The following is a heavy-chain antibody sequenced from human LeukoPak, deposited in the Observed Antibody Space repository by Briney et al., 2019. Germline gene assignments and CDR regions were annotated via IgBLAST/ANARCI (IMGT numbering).Heavy chain of an antibody. J-gene: IGHJ4*01. CDR3: AKDFGDFFPPLFDS. V-gene: IGHV3-21*04. Sequence: GGSLRLSCAASGFTFSSYSMNWVRQAPGKGLEWVSSISSSKTYIYYADLVKGRFTISRDNAKNSLYLQMNRLRAEDTAVYYCAKDFGDFFPPLFDSWGHGTLVTVSS. CDR1: GFTFSSYS. D-gene: IGHD4-17*01. CDR2: ISSSKTYI.